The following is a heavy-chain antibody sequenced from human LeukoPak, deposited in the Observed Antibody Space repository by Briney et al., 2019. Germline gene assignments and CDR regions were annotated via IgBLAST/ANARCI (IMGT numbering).Heavy chain of an antibody. CDR2: INPNSGGT. CDR3: ARDKASSGYYWFDP. Sequence: GASVKVSCKTSGYTFTDYYMNWVRQAPGQGLEWMGWINPNSGGTNYAQKFQGRVTMTRDTSISTAYMELSRLRSDDTAVYYCARDKASSGYYWFDPWGQGTLVTVSS. CDR1: GYTFTDYY. J-gene: IGHJ5*02. D-gene: IGHD3-22*01. V-gene: IGHV1-2*02.